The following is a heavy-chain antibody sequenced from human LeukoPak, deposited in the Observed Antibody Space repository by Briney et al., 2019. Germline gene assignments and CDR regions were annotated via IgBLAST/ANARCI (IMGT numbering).Heavy chain of an antibody. J-gene: IGHJ4*02. CDR2: ISSSSTYI. V-gene: IGHV3-21*01. D-gene: IGHD4-23*01. CDR1: GFTFSSYT. CDR3: ARDPVGYYFDY. Sequence: GGSLRLSCAASGFTFSSYTMNWVRQAPGKGLEWVSSISSSSTYIYYADSVKGRFTISRENAKNSLYLQINSLRAEDTAVYYCARDPVGYYFDYWGQGTLVTVSS.